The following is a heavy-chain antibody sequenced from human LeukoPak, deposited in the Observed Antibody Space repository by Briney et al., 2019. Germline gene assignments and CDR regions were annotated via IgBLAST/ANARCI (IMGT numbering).Heavy chain of an antibody. D-gene: IGHD3-10*01. Sequence: GGSLRLSCAASGFTFSSYGMHWVRQAPGKGLEWVAVIWYDGSNKYYADSVKGRFTISRDNFKNTLYLQMNSLRAEDTAVYYCARVNYGSGSYYSDYWGQGTLVTVSS. J-gene: IGHJ4*02. CDR1: GFTFSSYG. CDR2: IWYDGSNK. V-gene: IGHV3-33*01. CDR3: ARVNYGSGSYYSDY.